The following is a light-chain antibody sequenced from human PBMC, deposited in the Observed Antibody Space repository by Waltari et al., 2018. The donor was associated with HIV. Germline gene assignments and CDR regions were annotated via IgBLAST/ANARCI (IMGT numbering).Light chain of an antibody. CDR3: QQYNTWPQA. V-gene: IGKV3-15*01. Sequence: EIVMTQSPDTLSVSPGERATLSCRASQSVSSNLAWYQQKPAQAPRLLIYGASTRATGIPARFSGSGSGTEFTLTISSLQSEDFAVYYCQQYNTWPQAFGQGTKVEL. J-gene: IGKJ1*01. CDR2: GAS. CDR1: QSVSSN.